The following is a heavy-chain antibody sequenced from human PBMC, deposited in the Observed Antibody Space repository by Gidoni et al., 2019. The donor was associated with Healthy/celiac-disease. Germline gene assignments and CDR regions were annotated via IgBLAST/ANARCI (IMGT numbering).Heavy chain of an antibody. CDR1: GYTFTRYY. J-gene: IGHJ3*02. CDR3: ARVAGYSYGSTDAFDI. CDR2: INPSGGST. V-gene: IGHV1-46*01. Sequence: QVQLVQSGAEVMKPGASVKVSCKASGYTFTRYYMHWVRQAPGPGLEWMGIINPSGGSTSYAQKFQGRVTMTRDTSTSTVYMELSSLRSEDTAVYYCARVAGYSYGSTDAFDIWGQGTMVTVSS. D-gene: IGHD5-18*01.